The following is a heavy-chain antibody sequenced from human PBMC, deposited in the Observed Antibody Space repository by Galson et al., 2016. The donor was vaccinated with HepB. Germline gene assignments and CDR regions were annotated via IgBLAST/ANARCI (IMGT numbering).Heavy chain of an antibody. V-gene: IGHV3-9*01. Sequence: SLRLSCAASGFTFDDYAMHWVRQAPGKGLEWVSGISWNSGSIGYADSVKGRFTISRDNAKNSLYLQMNSLRAEDTGVFYCARDPTPGYSRWGMDVWGQGTTVTVSS. CDR3: ARDPTPGYSRWGMDV. CDR1: GFTFDDYA. J-gene: IGHJ6*02. CDR2: ISWNSGSI. D-gene: IGHD5-12*01.